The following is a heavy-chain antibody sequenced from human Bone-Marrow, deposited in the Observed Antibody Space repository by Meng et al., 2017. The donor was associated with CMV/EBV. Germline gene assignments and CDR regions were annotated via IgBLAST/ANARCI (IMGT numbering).Heavy chain of an antibody. V-gene: IGHV3-30*18. CDR3: AKDPEYYDYVWGSYRYFSGGHFDY. Sequence: MHWVRQAPGKGLELVAVISYDGSNKYYADSVKGRFTISRDNSKNTLYLQMNSLRAEDTAVYYCAKDPEYYDYVWGSYRYFSGGHFDYWGQGTLVTVSS. CDR2: ISYDGSNK. D-gene: IGHD3-16*02. J-gene: IGHJ4*02.